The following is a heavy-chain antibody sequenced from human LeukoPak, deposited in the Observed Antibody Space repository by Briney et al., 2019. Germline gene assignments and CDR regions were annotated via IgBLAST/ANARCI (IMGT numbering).Heavy chain of an antibody. V-gene: IGHV1-46*01. CDR3: ARVPVDTAMETPQRDYYYYMDV. CDR1: GYTFTSYY. CDR2: IYPGGGST. J-gene: IGHJ6*03. D-gene: IGHD5-18*01. Sequence: ASVKVSCKASGYTFTSYYIHWVRQAPGQGLEWMGIIYPGGGSTSYAQKFQGRVTMTRDMSTSTVYMELSSLRSEDTAVYYCARVPVDTAMETPQRDYYYYMDVWGQRDHGHRLL.